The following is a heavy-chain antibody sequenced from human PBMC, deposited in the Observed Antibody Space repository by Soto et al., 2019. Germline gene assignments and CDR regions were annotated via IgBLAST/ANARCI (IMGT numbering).Heavy chain of an antibody. V-gene: IGHV2-26*01. CDR2: IVSNGGE. CDR1: DFSLTNARVC. D-gene: IGHD1-7*01. Sequence: GSGPTLVNPTETLTLTCIVSDFSLTNARVCVSWIRQPPGNAPELLAHIVSNGGESYRTSLKSRLTISKDTSKSQVVLTMSNMDNVHTATYYCAHRPGTATTRNWFDPWGKGSTVTVSS. CDR3: AHRPGTATTRNWFDP. J-gene: IGHJ5*02.